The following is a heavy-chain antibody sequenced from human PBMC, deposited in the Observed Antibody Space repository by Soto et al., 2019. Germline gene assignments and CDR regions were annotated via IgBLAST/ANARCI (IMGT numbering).Heavy chain of an antibody. Sequence: PSETLSLTCAMYGGSFSGYYWSWIRQPPGKGLEWIAEINHSGTTYHNPSLKSRVTISVDTSKKQLSLRLSSVTAADTAVYYCAKDNGSGCDWLRVGDASDIWGQGTMVTVSS. CDR3: AKDNGSGCDWLRVGDASDI. J-gene: IGHJ3*02. D-gene: IGHD5-12*01. V-gene: IGHV4-34*01. CDR1: GGSFSGYY. CDR2: INHSGTT.